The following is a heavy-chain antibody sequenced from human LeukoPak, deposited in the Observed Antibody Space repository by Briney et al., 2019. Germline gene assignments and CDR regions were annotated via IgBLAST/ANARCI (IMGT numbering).Heavy chain of an antibody. Sequence: PGGSLRLSCAASGFTLNNAWMSWVRQAPGKGLEWLGRIKRETDGGTIDYAAPVKGRFTISRDDSRNTLYLQMDSLKIEDTAVYYCTTDRYYDNSELQFQHWGXGTLVTVSS. V-gene: IGHV3-15*01. CDR2: IKRETDGGTI. CDR3: TTDRYYDNSELQFQH. J-gene: IGHJ1*01. D-gene: IGHD3-22*01. CDR1: GFTLNNAW.